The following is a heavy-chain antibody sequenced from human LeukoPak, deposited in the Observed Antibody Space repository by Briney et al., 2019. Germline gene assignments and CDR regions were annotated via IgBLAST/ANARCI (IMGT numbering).Heavy chain of an antibody. V-gene: IGHV1-69*06. J-gene: IGHJ3*02. D-gene: IGHD3-16*01. CDR2: IIPIFGTA. CDR3: ASLWETDDAFDI. Sequence: SVKVSCKASGGTFSSYAISWVRQAPGQGREWMGGIIPIFGTANYAQKFQGRVTITADKSTSTAYMELSSLRSEDTAVYYCASLWETDDAFDIWGQGTMVTVSS. CDR1: GGTFSSYA.